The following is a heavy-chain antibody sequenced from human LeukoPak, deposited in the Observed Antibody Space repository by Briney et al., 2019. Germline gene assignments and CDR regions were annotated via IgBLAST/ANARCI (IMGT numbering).Heavy chain of an antibody. CDR2: ISGYNGKT. J-gene: IGHJ6*02. CDR3: VRDRPEAAEHSFSPMDV. D-gene: IGHD2-2*01. Sequence: ASLKVSCKVSGYTFSTLGISWVRQAPGQGLEWVGWISGYNGKTHYAQQFKDRVTMTADTSTTTAYMELRTLRFDDTAMYYCVRDRPEAAEHSFSPMDVWGQGTTVTVSS. CDR1: GYTFSTLG. V-gene: IGHV1-18*01.